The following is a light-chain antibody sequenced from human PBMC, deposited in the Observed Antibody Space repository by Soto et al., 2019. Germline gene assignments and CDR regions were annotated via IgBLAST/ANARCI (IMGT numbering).Light chain of an antibody. V-gene: IGKV2-30*01. CDR1: QSLVYSDGNTY. Sequence: DVVMTQSPLSLPVTLGQPASISCRSSQSLVYSDGNTYLNWFQQRPGQSPRRLIYTVSKRDSGVPDRVSGSGSGTDFTLKISRVEAEDVGVYYCLQGVHWPRTFGQGTKVEI. CDR3: LQGVHWPRT. CDR2: TVS. J-gene: IGKJ1*01.